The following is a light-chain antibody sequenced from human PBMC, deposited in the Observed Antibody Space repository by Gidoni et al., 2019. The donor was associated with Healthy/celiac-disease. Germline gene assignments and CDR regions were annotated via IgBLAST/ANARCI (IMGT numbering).Light chain of an antibody. J-gene: IGKJ1*01. Sequence: EIVLTQSPGTLSLSPGERATLSCRASQSVSSSYLAWYQQKPGQAPRLLIYGASSRATGIPDRFSGSGSWTDFTLTISILEPEDFAVYYCQHRRTFGQGTKVEIK. V-gene: IGKV3-20*01. CDR2: GAS. CDR1: QSVSSSY. CDR3: QHRRT.